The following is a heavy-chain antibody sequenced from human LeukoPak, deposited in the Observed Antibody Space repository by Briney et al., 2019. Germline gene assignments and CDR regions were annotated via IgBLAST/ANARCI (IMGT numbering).Heavy chain of an antibody. J-gene: IGHJ4*02. D-gene: IGHD3-22*01. CDR2: IYPGDSDT. CDR3: ARLPYYYDKSALEAFSDY. V-gene: IGHV5-51*01. Sequence: GESLKISCKGSGYSFTFYWIGWVRQMPGKGPEWMGIIYPGDSDTRYSPSFQGQVTISADKSISTAYLQWSSLKASDTAMYFCARLPYYYDKSALEAFSDYWGQGTLVTVSS. CDR1: GYSFTFYW.